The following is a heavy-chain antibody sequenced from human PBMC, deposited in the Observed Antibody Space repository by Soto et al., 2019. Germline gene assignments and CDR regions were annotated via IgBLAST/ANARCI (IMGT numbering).Heavy chain of an antibody. CDR1: GGTFSNYA. Sequence: QVRLVQSGAEVKKPGSSVKVSCKASGGTFSNYAIAWLRQAPGQGLEWMGGIILPFGTPNYAQKFQGRVTXXAXXSMTTAYMEMSGLTSEDTAVYYCATGPDYEGYFDYWGRGTLVTVSS. V-gene: IGHV1-69*12. D-gene: IGHD4-17*01. CDR3: ATGPDYEGYFDY. J-gene: IGHJ4*02. CDR2: IILPFGTP.